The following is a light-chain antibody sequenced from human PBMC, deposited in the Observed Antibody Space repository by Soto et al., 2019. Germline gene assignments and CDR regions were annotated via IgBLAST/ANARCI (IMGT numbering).Light chain of an antibody. J-gene: IGKJ1*01. V-gene: IGKV3-15*01. CDR2: DTS. CDR1: QSVSSS. CDR3: QQYVHWPPGT. Sequence: EIVVTQSPATLSVSPGERVTLSCRASQSVSSSLAWYQQRPGQAPRLLIYDTSTRAPGIAARFSGSGSGTEFTLTISSLQSEDVAVYYWQQYVHWPPGTFGQGTKGDIK.